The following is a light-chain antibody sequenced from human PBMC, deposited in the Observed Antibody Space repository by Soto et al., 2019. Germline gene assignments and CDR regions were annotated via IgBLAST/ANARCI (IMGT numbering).Light chain of an antibody. CDR1: SSDVGSYNL. CDR3: CAYASSSTYV. V-gene: IGLV2-23*02. CDR2: EVS. J-gene: IGLJ1*01. Sequence: QSVLTQPASVSGSPGRSITISCSGTSSDVGSYNLVSWYQQHPRKAPKLMIYEVSKRPSGVSNRFSGSKSGNTASLTISGLLVEVETDSYCCAYASSSTYVCGTGTRGTVL.